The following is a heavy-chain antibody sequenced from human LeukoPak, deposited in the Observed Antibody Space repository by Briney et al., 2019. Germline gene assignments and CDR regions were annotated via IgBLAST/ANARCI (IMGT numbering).Heavy chain of an antibody. CDR1: GYTFTSYA. Sequence: ASVTVSCKASGYTFTSYAMHWVRQAPGQGLEWMGIINPSGDSTSYAQKFQGRVTMTRDTSTSTVYMELSSLRSEDTAVYYCASVLYCGADCYSGRYFFDYWGQGTLVTVSS. D-gene: IGHD2-21*02. CDR3: ASVLYCGADCYSGRYFFDY. V-gene: IGHV1-46*01. CDR2: INPSGDST. J-gene: IGHJ4*02.